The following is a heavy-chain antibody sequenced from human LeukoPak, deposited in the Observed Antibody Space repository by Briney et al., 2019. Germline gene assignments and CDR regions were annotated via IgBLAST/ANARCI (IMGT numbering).Heavy chain of an antibody. CDR2: INHSGST. D-gene: IGHD1-1*01. J-gene: IGHJ5*02. Sequence: PSETLSLTCAVYGGSFSGYYWSWIRQPPGKGLEWIGEINHSGSTNYNPSLKSRVTISVDTSKNQFSLKLSSVTAADTAVYYCARAAIVEPVDLWGQGTLVTVSS. CDR3: ARAAIVEPVDL. V-gene: IGHV4-34*01. CDR1: GGSFSGYY.